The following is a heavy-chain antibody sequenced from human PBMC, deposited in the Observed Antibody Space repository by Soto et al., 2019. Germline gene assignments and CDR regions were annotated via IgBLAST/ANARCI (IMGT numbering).Heavy chain of an antibody. J-gene: IGHJ6*02. CDR2: ISYDGSNK. CDR3: ARDSPKHFRDYYDVMDV. V-gene: IGHV3-30-3*01. Sequence: PGGSLRLSCAASGFTFSSYAMPWVRQAPGKGMEWVAVISYDGSNKYYADSVKGRFTISRDNSKNTLYLQMNSLRAEDTAVYYSARDSPKHFRDYYDVMDVWGQRTTVTGSS. CDR1: GFTFSSYA. D-gene: IGHD3-3*02.